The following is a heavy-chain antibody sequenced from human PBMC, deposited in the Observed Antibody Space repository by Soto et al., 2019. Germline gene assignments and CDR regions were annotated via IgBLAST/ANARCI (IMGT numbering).Heavy chain of an antibody. V-gene: IGHV4-39*01. CDR2: IYYSGRT. D-gene: IGHD3-16*01. CDR3: ARHCGGWLYYFDY. Sequence: SETLSLTCTVSGGSMSSSSYYWGWIRQPPGEGLEWIGSIYYSGRTYYNPSLKSRLTISVDTSKNQISLKLSSVTAADTAVYYCARHCGGWLYYFDYWGQGTLVTVSS. J-gene: IGHJ4*02. CDR1: GGSMSSSSYY.